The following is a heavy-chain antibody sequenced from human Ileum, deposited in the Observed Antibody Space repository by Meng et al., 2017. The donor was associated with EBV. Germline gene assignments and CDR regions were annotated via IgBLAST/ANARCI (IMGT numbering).Heavy chain of an antibody. CDR1: GASVSSDKTA. J-gene: IGHJ5*02. CDR3: ATSRIAKFDR. CDR2: TYRRSRWYY. Sequence: QLQASRAGLVQPSQSPSLSCVISGASVSSDKTAWSWIRQSPSRGLEWLGRTYRRSRWYYDYALSVKSRINISPDTSKNQVSLQLNSVTDEDTGIYYCATSRIAKFDRWGQGTLVTVSS. V-gene: IGHV6-1*01.